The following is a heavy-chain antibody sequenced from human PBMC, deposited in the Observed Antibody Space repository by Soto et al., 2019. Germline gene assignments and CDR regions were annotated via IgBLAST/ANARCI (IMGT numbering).Heavy chain of an antibody. D-gene: IGHD2-21*02. CDR1: GFTFSSYG. Sequence: QVQLVESGGGVVQPGRSLRLSCAASGFTFSSYGMHWVRQAPGKGLEWVAVISYDGSNKYCADSVKGRFTISRDNSKNTLYLQMNGLGAEDTVVYYCAKVMVVVSAISGGGGFDKWGQGTLVTVSS. CDR3: AKVMVVVSAISGGGGFDK. J-gene: IGHJ3*02. V-gene: IGHV3-30*18. CDR2: ISYDGSNK.